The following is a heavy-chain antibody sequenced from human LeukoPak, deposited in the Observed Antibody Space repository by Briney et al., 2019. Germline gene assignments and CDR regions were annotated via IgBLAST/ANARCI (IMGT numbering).Heavy chain of an antibody. CDR2: IYYSGST. J-gene: IGHJ4*02. CDR1: GGSISSYY. Sequence: SETLSLTCTVSGGSISSYYWSWIRQPPGKGLEWIGYIYYSGSTNYNPSLKSRVTISVDTSKNQFSLKLSSVTAADTAVYYCASADSSGYTTSPGYWGQGTLVTVSS. V-gene: IGHV4-59*01. D-gene: IGHD3-22*01. CDR3: ASADSSGYTTSPGY.